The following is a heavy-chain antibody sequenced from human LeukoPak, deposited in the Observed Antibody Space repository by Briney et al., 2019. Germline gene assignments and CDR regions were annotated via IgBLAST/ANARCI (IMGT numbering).Heavy chain of an antibody. D-gene: IGHD2-15*01. CDR3: ARGRRIKTYNWFDP. J-gene: IGHJ5*02. CDR2: MNPNSGNT. V-gene: IGHV1-8*01. Sequence: APVKVSCKASGYTFTSYDINWVRQATGQGLEWMGWMNPNSGNTGYAQKFQGRVTMTRNTSISTAYMELSSLRSEDTAVYYCARGRRIKTYNWFDPWGRGTLVTVSS. CDR1: GYTFTSYD.